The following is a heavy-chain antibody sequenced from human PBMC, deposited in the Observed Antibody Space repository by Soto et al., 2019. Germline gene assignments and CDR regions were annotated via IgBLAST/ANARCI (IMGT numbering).Heavy chain of an antibody. CDR1: GVTFTNYA. Sequence: GWSLRLSCGASGVTFTNYAVSGVRQAPGKGLEWVSSISGSGTDTKYADSVKGRSTISRDNSKNTVYLQVNSLRGEDTAVYYCAKNCGGNCYSTSRIVFQHWGQGTQVTVSS. D-gene: IGHD2-21*01. CDR3: AKNCGGNCYSTSRIVFQH. J-gene: IGHJ1*01. V-gene: IGHV3-23*01. CDR2: ISGSGTDT.